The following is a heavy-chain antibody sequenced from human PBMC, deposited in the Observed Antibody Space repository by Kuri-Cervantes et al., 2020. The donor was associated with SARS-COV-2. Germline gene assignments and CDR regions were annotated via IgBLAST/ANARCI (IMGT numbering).Heavy chain of an antibody. V-gene: IGHV3-33*08. J-gene: IGHJ4*02. CDR1: GFTFSSYG. CDR2: IWYGGSNK. Sequence: GESLKISCAASGFTFSSYGMHWVRQAPGKGLEWVAVIWYGGSNKYYADSVKGRFTISRDNSKNTLYLQMNSLRAEDTAVYYCAKTPIVVVIAITYYFDYWGQGTLVTVSS. D-gene: IGHD2-21*01. CDR3: AKTPIVVVIAITYYFDY.